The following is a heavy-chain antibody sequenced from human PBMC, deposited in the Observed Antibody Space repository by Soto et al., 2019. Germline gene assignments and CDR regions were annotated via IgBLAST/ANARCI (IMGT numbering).Heavy chain of an antibody. D-gene: IGHD4-17*01. V-gene: IGHV3-21*01. CDR1: GFTFSSYS. J-gene: IGHJ6*04. Sequence: GGSLRLSCAASGFTFSSYSMNWVRQAPGKGLEWVSSISSSSSYIYYADSVKGRFTISRDNAKNSLYLQMNSLRAEDTAVYYCARRYGDYLYYYYGMDVWGKGTTVTVSS. CDR2: ISSSSSYI. CDR3: ARRYGDYLYYYYGMDV.